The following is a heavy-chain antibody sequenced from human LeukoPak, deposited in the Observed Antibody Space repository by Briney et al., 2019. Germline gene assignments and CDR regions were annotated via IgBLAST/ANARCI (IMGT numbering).Heavy chain of an antibody. V-gene: IGHV3-23*01. CDR3: AKGVVSLATVGGMDV. Sequence: PGGSLRLSCAASGFTFSSYAMSWVRQAPGKGLEWVSAISGSGGSTYYADSVKGRFTISRDNSKNMLYLQMNSLRAEDTAVYYCAKGVVSLATVGGMDVWAKGPRSPSP. D-gene: IGHD5-12*01. CDR2: ISGSGGST. J-gene: IGHJ6*02. CDR1: GFTFSSYA.